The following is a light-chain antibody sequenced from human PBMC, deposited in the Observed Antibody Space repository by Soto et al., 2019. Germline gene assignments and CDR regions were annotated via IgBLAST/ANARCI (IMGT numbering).Light chain of an antibody. CDR3: QQRSNWPRT. Sequence: IVLTQSPATLSLSPGERATLSCRASQNISNYVIWYQQKPGQAPRLVIYDVSNRAAGIPARFSGSGSGTGFTLTISSLEPEDIAVYFCQQRSNWPRTLGQGTKVDIK. J-gene: IGKJ1*01. CDR1: QNISNY. CDR2: DVS. V-gene: IGKV3-11*01.